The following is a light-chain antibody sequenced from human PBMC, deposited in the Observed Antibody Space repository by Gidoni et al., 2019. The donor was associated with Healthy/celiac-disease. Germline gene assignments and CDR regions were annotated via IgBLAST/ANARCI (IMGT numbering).Light chain of an antibody. CDR2: DAA. CDR3: QQFNSYTRLT. CDR1: QGISSA. Sequence: IQLTQSPSSLSASVGDRVTITCRASQGISSALAWYQQKPGKAPKLLIYDAASLASGVPSRFSGSGAGTDVTLIISSLQPEDFATYYYQQFNSYTRLTFGGGTKVEIK. J-gene: IGKJ4*01. V-gene: IGKV1-13*02.